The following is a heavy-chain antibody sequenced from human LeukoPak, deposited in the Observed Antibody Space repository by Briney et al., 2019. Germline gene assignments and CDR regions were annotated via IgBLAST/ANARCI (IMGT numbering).Heavy chain of an antibody. CDR3: ARDYDTRRYYYMDV. V-gene: IGHV4-59*01. Sequence: PSETLSLTCTVSGGSISSYYWSWIRQPPGKGLEWIGYIYYSGSTNYNPSLKSRVTISLDTSKKQFSLKMTSVTAADTAVYYCARDYDTRRYYYMDVWGKGATVTVSS. CDR2: IYYSGST. CDR1: GGSISSYY. D-gene: IGHD3-22*01. J-gene: IGHJ6*03.